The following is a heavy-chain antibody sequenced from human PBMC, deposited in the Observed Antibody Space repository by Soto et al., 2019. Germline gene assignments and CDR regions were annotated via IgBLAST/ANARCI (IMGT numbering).Heavy chain of an antibody. CDR2: ISGSGGST. D-gene: IGHD5-12*01. J-gene: IGHJ6*03. V-gene: IGHV3-23*01. CDR1: GFTFSSYA. CDR3: AKDGVASGYDLGYYYYMDV. Sequence: ESGGGLVQPGGSLRLSCAASGFTFSSYAMSWVRQAPGKGLEWVSAISGSGGSTYYADSVKGRFTISRDNSKNTLYLQMNSLRAEDTAVYYCAKDGVASGYDLGYYYYMDVWGKGTTVTVSS.